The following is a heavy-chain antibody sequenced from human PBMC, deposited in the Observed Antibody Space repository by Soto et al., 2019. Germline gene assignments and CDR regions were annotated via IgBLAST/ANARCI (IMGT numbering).Heavy chain of an antibody. D-gene: IGHD5-12*01. J-gene: IGHJ5*02. CDR1: GGSIRSSFYY. CDR2: IYYSGTT. V-gene: IGHV4-39*01. CDR3: ARRWSSSGNNWFDP. Sequence: PSETLSLTCSVSGGSIRSSFYYWAWIRQPPGKGLEWIQSIYYSGTTYYNPSLKSRVTVSVDTSKNQFSLKLSSVTAADTAVYYCARRWSSSGNNWFDPWGQGILVTVSS.